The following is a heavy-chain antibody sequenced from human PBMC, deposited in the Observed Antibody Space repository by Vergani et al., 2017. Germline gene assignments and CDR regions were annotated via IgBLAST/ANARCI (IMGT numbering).Heavy chain of an antibody. CDR2: ISSSSSYI. Sequence: EVQLMESGGGLVKPGGSLRLSCAASGFTFSSYSMNWVRQAPGKGLEWVSSISSSSSYIYYADSVKGRFTISRDNAKNSLYLQMNSLRAEDTAVYYCARDSVTTGAFDIWGQGTMVTVSS. CDR3: ARDSVTTGAFDI. V-gene: IGHV3-21*01. CDR1: GFTFSSYS. J-gene: IGHJ3*02. D-gene: IGHD3-22*01.